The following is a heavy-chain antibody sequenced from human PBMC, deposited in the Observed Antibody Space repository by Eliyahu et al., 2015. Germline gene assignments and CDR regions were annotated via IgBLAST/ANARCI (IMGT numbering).Heavy chain of an antibody. Sequence: ETSGYTFTNFWVGWVRQMPGKGLEWVGIIYPGDSDTIYSPSFQGRVTISADKSITTAYLEWSSLKASDTAIYYCARTYCRTTACAYFDFWGQGTPVTVSS. J-gene: IGHJ4*02. CDR1: GYTFTNFW. V-gene: IGHV5-51*01. CDR3: ARTYCRTTACAYFDF. D-gene: IGHD2-2*01. CDR2: IYPGDSDT.